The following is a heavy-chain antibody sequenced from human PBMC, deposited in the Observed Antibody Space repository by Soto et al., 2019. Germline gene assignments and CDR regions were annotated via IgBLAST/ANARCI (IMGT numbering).Heavy chain of an antibody. V-gene: IGHV4-31*03. J-gene: IGHJ6*02. D-gene: IGHD2-15*01. CDR3: ARRMQNYYTMGV. CDR2: ISYRGSA. CDR1: GGSISSGGYY. Sequence: QVQLQESGPGLVKPSQTLSLTCTVSGGSISSGGYYWSWIRQHPGKGLEWSGYISYRGSAYYSPSLKRRVTISVDTSKNQFSLKVNSVTAADTAVYYCARRMQNYYTMGVWGQGTTVTVSS.